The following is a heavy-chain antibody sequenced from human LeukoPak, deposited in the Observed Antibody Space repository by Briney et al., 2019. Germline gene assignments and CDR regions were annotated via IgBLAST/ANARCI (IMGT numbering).Heavy chain of an antibody. J-gene: IGHJ5*02. V-gene: IGHV4-59*01. CDR3: ARDSTRYNWFDP. CDR1: GGSISSYY. CDR2: IYYSGST. Sequence: SETLSLTCTVSGGSISSYYWSWIRQPQGKGLEWIGYIYYSGSTNYNPSLKSRVTISVDTSKNQFSLKLSSVTAADTAVYYCARDSTRYNWFDPWGQGTLVTVSS.